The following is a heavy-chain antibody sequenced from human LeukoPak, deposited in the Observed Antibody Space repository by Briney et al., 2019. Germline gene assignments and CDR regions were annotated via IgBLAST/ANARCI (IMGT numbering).Heavy chain of an antibody. CDR2: ISSSGSTI. V-gene: IGHV3-48*03. CDR1: GFTFSSYE. J-gene: IGHJ4*02. Sequence: PGGSLRLSCAASGFTFSSYEMNWVRQAPGKGLECVSYISSSGSTILYADSVKGRFTISRDNAKNSLYLQMSRLRAEDTAVYYCARLPRDEYSYGFNDYWGQGTRVTVSS. CDR3: ARLPRDEYSYGFNDY. D-gene: IGHD5-18*01.